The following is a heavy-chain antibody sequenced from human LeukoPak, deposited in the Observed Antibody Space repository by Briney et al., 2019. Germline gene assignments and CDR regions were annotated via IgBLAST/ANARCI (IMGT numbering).Heavy chain of an antibody. CDR1: GFTFSDYY. CDR3: ARDSSPSMNDYDAPPNDY. V-gene: IGHV3-11*04. D-gene: IGHD3-16*01. CDR2: ISSSGSTI. J-gene: IGHJ4*02. Sequence: PGGSLRLSCAASGFTFSDYYMSWIRQAPGKGLEWVSYISSSGSTIYYADSVKGRLTISRDNAKNSLYLQMNSLRAEDTAVYYCARDSSPSMNDYDAPPNDYWGQGTLVTVSS.